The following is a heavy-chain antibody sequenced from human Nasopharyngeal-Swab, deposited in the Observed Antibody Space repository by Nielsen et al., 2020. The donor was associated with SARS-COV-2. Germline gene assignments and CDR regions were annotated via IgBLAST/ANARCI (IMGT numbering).Heavy chain of an antibody. CDR1: GYSFANYW. CDR2: IYPGNSDT. Sequence: GESLKISCTGFGYSFANYWIGWVRQMPGKGLEWMGSIYPGNSDTRYSPAFHGRVTSSADKSINTAYLQWTSLRASDTAVYYCARRAARDGYNYEVDPWGQGTLVTVSS. V-gene: IGHV5-51*01. D-gene: IGHD5-24*01. J-gene: IGHJ5*02. CDR3: ARRAARDGYNYEVDP.